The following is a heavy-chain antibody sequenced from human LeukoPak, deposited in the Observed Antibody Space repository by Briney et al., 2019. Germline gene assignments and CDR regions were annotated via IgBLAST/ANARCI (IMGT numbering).Heavy chain of an antibody. CDR3: AKDTAAYSYGYHDY. J-gene: IGHJ4*02. CDR2: ISGSGGST. V-gene: IGHV3-23*01. D-gene: IGHD5-18*01. Sequence: GGSLRLSCAASGFTFSSYAMSWVRQAPGKGLEWVSAISGSGGSTYYADSVKGRFTISRDNSKNTLYLQMNSLRAEDTAVYYCAKDTAAYSYGYHDYWGQGTLVTVSS. CDR1: GFTFSSYA.